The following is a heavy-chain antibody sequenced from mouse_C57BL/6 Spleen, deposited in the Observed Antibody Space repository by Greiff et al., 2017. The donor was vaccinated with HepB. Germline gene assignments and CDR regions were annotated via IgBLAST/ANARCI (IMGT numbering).Heavy chain of an antibody. D-gene: IGHD2-4*01. Sequence: QVQLQQPGAELVKPGASVKLSCKASGYTFTSYWMQWVKQRPGQGLEWIGEIDPSDSYTNYNQKFKGKATLTVDTSSSTAYMQLSSLTSEDSAVYYCARGDYDPFAYWGQGTLVTVSA. J-gene: IGHJ3*01. CDR1: GYTFTSYW. CDR2: IDPSDSYT. V-gene: IGHV1-50*01. CDR3: ARGDYDPFAY.